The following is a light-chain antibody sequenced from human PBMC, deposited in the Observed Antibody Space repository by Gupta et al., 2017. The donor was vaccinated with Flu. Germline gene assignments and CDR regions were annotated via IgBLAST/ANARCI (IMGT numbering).Light chain of an antibody. J-gene: IGKJ4*01. Sequence: DIQMTQSPSSLSASIGDRVTFTCRASQTIYNSLNWYQQKPGRAPKLLISDASTLHGGVPPRFSGSGSGTDFTITITSIQPEDFATYYCQQAYCNVALSFGGGTKVEIK. CDR3: QQAYCNVALS. CDR2: DAS. V-gene: IGKV1-39*01. CDR1: QTIYNS.